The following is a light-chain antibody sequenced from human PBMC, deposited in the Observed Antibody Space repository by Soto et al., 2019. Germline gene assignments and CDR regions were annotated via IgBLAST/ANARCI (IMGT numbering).Light chain of an antibody. J-gene: IGLJ1*01. CDR3: ISYTSSDTYV. V-gene: IGLV2-14*01. Sequence: QSALTQPASVSGSPGQSITISCTGTSTDVGGYNYVSWYQQHPGKAPKLMIYDVTSRPSGVSNRFSGSKSGNTASLIISGLQADDEADYYCISYTSSDTYVFGTGTKLTGL. CDR1: STDVGGYNY. CDR2: DVT.